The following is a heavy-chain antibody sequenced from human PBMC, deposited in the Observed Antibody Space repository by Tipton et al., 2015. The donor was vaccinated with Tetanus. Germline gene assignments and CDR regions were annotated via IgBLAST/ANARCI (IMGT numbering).Heavy chain of an antibody. Sequence: GSLRLSCAGTGFTFSGYSMQWVRQAPGRGLEWISYINVAGSTKTNADSVKGRFTISRDNAKNSLFLQMNSLRDEDTAVYFCAREGFYSGLDYWGQGAPVTVSS. V-gene: IGHV3-48*02. CDR1: GFTFSGYS. J-gene: IGHJ4*02. CDR3: AREGFYSGLDY. CDR2: INVAGSTK. D-gene: IGHD6-13*01.